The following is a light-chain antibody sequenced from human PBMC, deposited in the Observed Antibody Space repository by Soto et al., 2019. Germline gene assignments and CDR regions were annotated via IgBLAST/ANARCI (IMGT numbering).Light chain of an antibody. CDR2: DAS. V-gene: IGKV3-20*01. CDR1: QSVGSSY. CDR3: QQYNSYS. Sequence: EVVLTQSPGTLSLSPGERATLSCRASQSVGSSYLAWYQQKPGQAPRLLIYDASSRATGIPDRFSGSGSGTDFTLTISSLQPDDFATYYCQQYNSYSFGQGTKVDI. J-gene: IGKJ1*01.